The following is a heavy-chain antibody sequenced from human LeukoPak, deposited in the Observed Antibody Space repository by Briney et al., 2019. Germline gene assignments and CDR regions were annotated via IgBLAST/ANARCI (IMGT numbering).Heavy chain of an antibody. CDR2: IWYDGSNK. CDR3: ARIGGTGYFDY. V-gene: IGHV3-33*08. CDR1: GFTFANYA. D-gene: IGHD1-1*01. J-gene: IGHJ4*02. Sequence: GGSLRLSCAASGFTFANYAMTWVRQAPSKGLEWVAFIWYDGSNKYYADSVKGRFTISRDNSKNTLYLQMNSLRDDDTAVYYCARIGGTGYFDYWGQGTLVTVSS.